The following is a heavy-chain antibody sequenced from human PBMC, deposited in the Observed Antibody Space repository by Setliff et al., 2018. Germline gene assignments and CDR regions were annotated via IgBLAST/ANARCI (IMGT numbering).Heavy chain of an antibody. CDR1: GFSFTTNW. J-gene: IGHJ4*02. Sequence: GESLKISCKTSGFSFTTNWIVWVRQMPGKGLEWVGIIYPGDSDTRYSPSLQGQVTISADKSISTAYLQWSSLKASDTAMYYCARVVGADGIGIDYWGQGTLVTVSS. CDR2: IYPGDSDT. D-gene: IGHD2-15*01. CDR3: ARVVGADGIGIDY. V-gene: IGHV5-51*01.